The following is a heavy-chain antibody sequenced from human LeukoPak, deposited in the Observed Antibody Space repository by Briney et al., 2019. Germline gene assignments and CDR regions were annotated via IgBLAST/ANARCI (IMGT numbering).Heavy chain of an antibody. J-gene: IGHJ4*02. D-gene: IGHD3-10*01. CDR1: GFTFSSYA. CDR2: ISGSGGST. CDR3: AKDGRITMVRGVIWDDY. V-gene: IGHV3-23*01. Sequence: GGSLRLSCAASGFTFSSYAMSWVRQAPGKGLEWVSAISGSGGSTYYADSVKGRFTISRDNSKNMLYLQMNSLRAEDTAVYYCAKDGRITMVRGVIWDDYWGQGTLVTVSS.